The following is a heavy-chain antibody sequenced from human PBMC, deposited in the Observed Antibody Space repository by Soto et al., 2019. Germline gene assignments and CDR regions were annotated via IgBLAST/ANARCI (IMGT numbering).Heavy chain of an antibody. CDR3: ARGPYYGGNLEGLDY. V-gene: IGHV4-61*01. Sequence: QVQLQESGPGLVKPSETLSLTCTVSGGSVSSGSYYWSWIRQPPGKGLEWIGYIYYSGSTNYNPSLKSRVTIXXDXSXXQFPLKLSSVTAADTAVYYCARGPYYGGNLEGLDYWGQGTLVTVSS. J-gene: IGHJ4*02. CDR1: GGSVSSGSYY. D-gene: IGHD4-17*01. CDR2: IYYSGST.